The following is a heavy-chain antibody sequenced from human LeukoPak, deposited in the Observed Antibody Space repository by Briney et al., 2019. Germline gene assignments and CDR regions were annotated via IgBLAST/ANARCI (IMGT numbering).Heavy chain of an antibody. CDR2: IRNVGNDK. Sequence: TGGSLRLACAASGFTFDCCGMHWVRQAPGKGLEWVAFIRNVGNDKYYADSVKGRFFISRDNSKNTLYLQMNSLRGEDTAVYYCAKGSRTYYSGSGTNGYYFDYWGQGTLVTVSS. J-gene: IGHJ4*02. CDR3: AKGSRTYYSGSGTNGYYFDY. D-gene: IGHD3-10*01. CDR1: GFTFDCCG. V-gene: IGHV3-30*02.